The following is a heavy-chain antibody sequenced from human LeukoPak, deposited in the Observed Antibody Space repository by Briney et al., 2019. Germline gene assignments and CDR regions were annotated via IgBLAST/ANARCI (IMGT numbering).Heavy chain of an antibody. Sequence: GGSLRLSCAASGFTFSSYWMHWVRQAPGRGLVWVSRIKRHGREGSITDSADSVKGRFTISRDNVKNTLHLQMNSLRAEDTAVYYCARGGSPPEALGDTFDVWGQGTLVTVSS. CDR1: GFTFSSYW. CDR2: IKRHGREGSIT. CDR3: ARGGSPPEALGDTFDV. J-gene: IGHJ3*01. D-gene: IGHD1-26*01. V-gene: IGHV3-74*01.